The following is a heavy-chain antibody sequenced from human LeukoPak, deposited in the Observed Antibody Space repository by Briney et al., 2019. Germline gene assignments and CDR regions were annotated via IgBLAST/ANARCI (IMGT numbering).Heavy chain of an antibody. CDR3: AREGVAIVTRYYYYGVDV. Sequence: ASVKVSCKASGYTFTCYYMHWVRQAPGQGLEWMGWINPNSGGTNYAQKFQGWVTMTRDTSISTAYMELSRLRSDDTAVYYCAREGVAIVTRYYYYGVDVWGQGTTVTVSS. CDR1: GYTFTCYY. V-gene: IGHV1-2*04. J-gene: IGHJ6*02. D-gene: IGHD5-12*01. CDR2: INPNSGGT.